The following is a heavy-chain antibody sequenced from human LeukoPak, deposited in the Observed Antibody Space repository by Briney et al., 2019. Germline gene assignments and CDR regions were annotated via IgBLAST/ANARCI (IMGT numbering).Heavy chain of an antibody. J-gene: IGHJ6*02. CDR1: GGSISSGNYY. Sequence: SQTLSLTCSVSGGSISSGNYYWSWFRQPPGKGLEWFGYIYYSGSTYYNPSLKSRVIISVDTSKNQFSLKLSSVTAADTAVYYCARADPYQLLFYHGMDVWGQGTTVTVSS. D-gene: IGHD1-26*01. CDR2: IYYSGST. V-gene: IGHV4-30-4*01. CDR3: ARADPYQLLFYHGMDV.